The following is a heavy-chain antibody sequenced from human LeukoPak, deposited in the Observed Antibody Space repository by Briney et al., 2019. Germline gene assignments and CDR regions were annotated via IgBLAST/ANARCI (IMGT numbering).Heavy chain of an antibody. CDR2: IKTKSDGGTI. CDR1: GVTFTYAW. CDR3: STRYYHNYAMDV. V-gene: IGHV3-15*01. J-gene: IGHJ6*02. Sequence: GGSLRLSCAASGVTFTYAWMSWVRQAPRKGLEWVGRIKTKSDGGTIDYAAPVKGRFTISRDDSKNTLYLQMNSLKTEDTGVYFCSTRYYHNYAMDVWGQGTTVTVSS.